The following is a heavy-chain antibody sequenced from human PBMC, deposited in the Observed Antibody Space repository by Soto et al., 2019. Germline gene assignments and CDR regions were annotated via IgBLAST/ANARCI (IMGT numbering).Heavy chain of an antibody. V-gene: IGHV3-9*01. Sequence: EVQLVESGGGLVQPGRSLRLSCAASGFTIGGYAMHWVRQAPGKGLEWVSGISWNSGNIGYANSVKGRFTISRDNAKNSLYLQMNSLRAEDTGLYYCAKLEGAFDIWGQGTMVTVSS. J-gene: IGHJ3*02. CDR3: AKLEGAFDI. CDR1: GFTIGGYA. CDR2: ISWNSGNI.